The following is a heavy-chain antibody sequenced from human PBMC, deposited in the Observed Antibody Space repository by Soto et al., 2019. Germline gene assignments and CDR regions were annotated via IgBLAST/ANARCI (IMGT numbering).Heavy chain of an antibody. Sequence: SETLSLTCTVSGGTISGYYWSWIPQPSGKGLERIGYIYYTGNTIYNPSFNCRVTMSVDTSKNQLSLHLNYVTAAATAVYYRARGGASSNWHDPLRQVTMITVSS. J-gene: IGHJ5*02. CDR2: IYYTGNT. D-gene: IGHD2-8*01. V-gene: IGHV4-59*01. CDR3: ARGGASSNWHDP. CDR1: GGTISGYY.